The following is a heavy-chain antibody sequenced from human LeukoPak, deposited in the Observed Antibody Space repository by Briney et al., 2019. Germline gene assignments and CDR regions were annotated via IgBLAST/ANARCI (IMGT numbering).Heavy chain of an antibody. Sequence: GGSLRPSCAASGFSFASYEMNWVRQAPGKGLEWVSHISSDGRVETYLDSVRGRFTMSRDNAKDLLFLQMNGLRAEDTAVYYCARDSLNGPFVISLDYWGQGALVTVSS. CDR3: ARDSLNGPFVISLDY. CDR2: ISSDGRVE. D-gene: IGHD3-9*01. CDR1: GFSFASYE. V-gene: IGHV3-48*03. J-gene: IGHJ4*02.